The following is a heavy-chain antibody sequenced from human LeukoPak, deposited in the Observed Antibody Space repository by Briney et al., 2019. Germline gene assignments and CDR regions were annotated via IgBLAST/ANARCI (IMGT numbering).Heavy chain of an antibody. D-gene: IGHD4-23*01. J-gene: IGHJ4*02. CDR2: IYYGGST. CDR1: GGSISIDSYY. CDR3: ARLSLGMTTVGL. Sequence: SETLSLTCTVSGGSISIDSYYWGWIRQPPGKGLEWIGSIYYGGSTYYNPSLKSRVTISVDTSKNQFSLRLSSVTAADTAVYYCARLSLGMTTVGLWGQGTLVTVSS. V-gene: IGHV4-39*01.